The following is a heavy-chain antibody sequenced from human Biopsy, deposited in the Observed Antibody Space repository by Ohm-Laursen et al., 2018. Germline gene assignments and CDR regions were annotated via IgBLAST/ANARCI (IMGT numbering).Heavy chain of an antibody. CDR1: GGSMTGYY. Sequence: GTLSLTCSVSGGSMTGYYWSWIRQPPGKGLEWIGEIKHSGSTNYNPSLKSRVTISVDTSKNQFSLKLSSVTAADTAMYYCASVVLGPTNDAFDLWGQGTMVVVSS. CDR3: ASVVLGPTNDAFDL. V-gene: IGHV4-34*01. D-gene: IGHD3-22*01. CDR2: IKHSGST. J-gene: IGHJ3*01.